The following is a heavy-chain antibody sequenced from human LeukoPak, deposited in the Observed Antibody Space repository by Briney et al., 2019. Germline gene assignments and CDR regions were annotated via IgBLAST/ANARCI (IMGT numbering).Heavy chain of an antibody. V-gene: IGHV4-34*01. J-gene: IGHJ4*02. CDR2: INHSGST. CDR3: ARVKRHYRIGYSRSWSWYDY. D-gene: IGHD6-13*01. CDR1: GGSFSGYY. Sequence: SETLSLTCAVYGGSFSGYYWSWIRQPPGKGLEWIGEINHSGSTNYNPSLKSRVTISVDTYKNQFSLKLSSVTAADTAVYYCARVKRHYRIGYSRSWSWYDYWGQGTLVTVSS.